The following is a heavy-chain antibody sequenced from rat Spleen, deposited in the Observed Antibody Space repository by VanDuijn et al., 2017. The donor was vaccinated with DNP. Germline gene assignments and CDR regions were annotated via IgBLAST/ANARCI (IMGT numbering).Heavy chain of an antibody. CDR2: LRTGGGYT. CDR3: AGRNGSFDY. V-gene: IGHV5S13*01. Sequence: EVQLVESGGGLVQPGRSLKLSCAASGFTFSNYGMAWVRQAPAKGLEWVASLRTGGGYTFYRDSVKGRFTISRDNAKNTLYLQMDSLRSEDTATYYCAGRNGSFDYWGQGVMVTVSS. D-gene: IGHD5-1*01. J-gene: IGHJ2*01. CDR1: GFTFSNYG.